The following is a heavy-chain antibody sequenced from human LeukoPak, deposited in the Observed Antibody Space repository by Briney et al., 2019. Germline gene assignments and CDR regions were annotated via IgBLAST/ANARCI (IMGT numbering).Heavy chain of an antibody. CDR1: GYSISSSYY. J-gene: IGHJ4*02. CDR2: IYTSGST. D-gene: IGHD3-22*01. V-gene: IGHV4-4*07. Sequence: SETLSLTCTVSGYSISSSYYWSWIRQPAGKGLEWIGRIYTSGSTNYNPSLKSRVTMSVDTSKNQFSLKLSSVTAADTAVYYCAIQGDYYDSSGYYYVFDYWGQGTLVTVSS. CDR3: AIQGDYYDSSGYYYVFDY.